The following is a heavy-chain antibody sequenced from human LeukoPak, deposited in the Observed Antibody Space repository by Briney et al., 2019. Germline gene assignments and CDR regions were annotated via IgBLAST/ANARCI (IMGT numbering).Heavy chain of an antibody. J-gene: IGHJ4*02. D-gene: IGHD1-26*01. Sequence: PSETLSLTCAVYGGSFSGYYWSWIRQPPGKGLEWIGEINHSGSTNYNPSLKSRVTISVDTSKNQFSLKLSSVTAADTAVYYCAKDPYPVGATPFDYWGQGTLVTVSS. CDR2: INHSGST. CDR3: AKDPYPVGATPFDY. V-gene: IGHV4-34*01. CDR1: GGSFSGYY.